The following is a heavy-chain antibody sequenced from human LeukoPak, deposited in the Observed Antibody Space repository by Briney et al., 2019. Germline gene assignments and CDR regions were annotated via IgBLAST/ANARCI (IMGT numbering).Heavy chain of an antibody. CDR2: IDPSGGST. CDR3: ARENYYADY. CDR1: GYTFTSYY. V-gene: IGHV1-46*01. D-gene: IGHD3-10*01. Sequence: ASVKVSCKTSGYTFTSYYIHWVRQAPGQGLEWMGLIDPSGGSTSYAQNFQGRVTMTRDTSTSTVYMELSSLRSEDTAVYYCARENYYADYWGQGTLVTVSS. J-gene: IGHJ4*02.